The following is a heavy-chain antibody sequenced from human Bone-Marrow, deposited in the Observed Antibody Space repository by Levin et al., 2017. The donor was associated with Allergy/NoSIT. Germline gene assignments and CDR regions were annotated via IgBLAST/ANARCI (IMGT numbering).Heavy chain of an antibody. V-gene: IGHV3-30-3*01. D-gene: IGHD6-13*01. CDR3: AKVASALRYSSTWYRAIDN. J-gene: IGHJ4*01. Sequence: QSGGSLRLSCAASEFTFSNYAMHWVRQAPGKGLEWVAVISYDGSETYYAVSVRGRFTISRDNSKNTLYLQMNSLRPGDTAVYYCAKVASALRYSSTWYRAIDNWGHGTLVTVSS. CDR1: EFTFSNYA. CDR2: ISYDGSET.